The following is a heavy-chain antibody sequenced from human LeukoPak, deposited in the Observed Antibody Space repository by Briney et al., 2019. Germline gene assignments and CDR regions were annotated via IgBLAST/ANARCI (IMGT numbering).Heavy chain of an antibody. J-gene: IGHJ4*02. Sequence: SVTVSCKASGGTFSSYAISWVRQAPGQGLEWMGGIIPIFGTANYAQKFQGRVTITADESTSTAYMELSSLRSEDTAVYYCARDNRGYSYGKYYFDYWGQGTLVTVSS. D-gene: IGHD5-18*01. CDR2: IIPIFGTA. CDR1: GGTFSSYA. V-gene: IGHV1-69*13. CDR3: ARDNRGYSYGKYYFDY.